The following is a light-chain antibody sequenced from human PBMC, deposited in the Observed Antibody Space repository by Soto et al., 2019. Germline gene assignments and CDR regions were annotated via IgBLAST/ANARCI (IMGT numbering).Light chain of an antibody. J-gene: IGKJ1*01. V-gene: IGKV1-6*01. CDR1: QGIRSD. CDR3: LQDYNYPRT. CDR2: AAS. Sequence: AIQMTQSPPSLSASVGDRVTITCRASQGIRSDLGWYQQKPGKAPKLLIYAASSLQSGVPSRFSGGGSGTDFTLTISSLQPEDFATYYCLQDYNYPRTFGQGTKVEIK.